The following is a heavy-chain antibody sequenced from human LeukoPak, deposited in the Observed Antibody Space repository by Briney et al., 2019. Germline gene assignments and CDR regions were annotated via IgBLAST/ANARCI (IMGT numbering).Heavy chain of an antibody. CDR2: ISWNSGSI. Sequence: GGSLRLSCAASGFTFDDYAMHWVRQAPGKGLEWVSGISWNSGSIGYADSVKGRFTISRDNAKNSLYLQMNSLRAEDTALYYCAKDIAGYSSSWYAGGFVYWGQGTLVTVSS. CDR1: GFTFDDYA. D-gene: IGHD6-13*01. V-gene: IGHV3-9*01. CDR3: AKDIAGYSSSWYAGGFVY. J-gene: IGHJ4*02.